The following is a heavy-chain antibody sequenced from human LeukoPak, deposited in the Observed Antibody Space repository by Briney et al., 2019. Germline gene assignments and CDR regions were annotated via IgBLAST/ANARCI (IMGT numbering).Heavy chain of an antibody. Sequence: PGGSLRLSCAASGFTFSSYEMNWVRQAPGKGLEWVSYISSSGSTIYYADSVKGRFTISRDNAKNSLYLQMNSLRAEDTAVYYCATLGWTAPDYWGQGTLVTVSS. CDR1: GFTFSSYE. J-gene: IGHJ4*02. V-gene: IGHV3-48*03. CDR2: ISSSGSTI. CDR3: ATLGWTAPDY. D-gene: IGHD3/OR15-3a*01.